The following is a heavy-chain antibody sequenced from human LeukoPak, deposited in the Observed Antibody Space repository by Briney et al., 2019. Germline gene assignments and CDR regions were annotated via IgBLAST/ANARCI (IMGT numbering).Heavy chain of an antibody. CDR1: GFTVSSNY. CDR3: ARDHYDFWSGSYYYMDV. V-gene: IGHV3-53*01. J-gene: IGHJ6*03. Sequence: GGSLRLSCAASGFTVSSNYMSWVRQAPGKGLEWVSVIYSGGSTYYADSVKGRFTISRDNSKNTLYLQMNSLRAEDTAVYYCARDHYDFWSGSYYYMDVWGKGTTVTVSS. CDR2: IYSGGST. D-gene: IGHD3-3*01.